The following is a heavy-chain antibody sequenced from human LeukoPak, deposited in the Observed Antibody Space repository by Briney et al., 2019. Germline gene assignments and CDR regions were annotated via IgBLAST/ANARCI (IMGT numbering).Heavy chain of an antibody. D-gene: IGHD1-1*01. CDR2: ISAYNGNT. CDR1: GYTFTSYS. V-gene: IGHV1-18*01. Sequence: ASVKVSCKTSGYTFTSYSISWVRQAPGQGLEWMGWISAYNGNTNYAQKLQGRVTMTTDTSTSTAYMELRSLRSDDTAVYYCARSTGTSSPWAFDIWGQGTMVTVSS. J-gene: IGHJ3*02. CDR3: ARSTGTSSPWAFDI.